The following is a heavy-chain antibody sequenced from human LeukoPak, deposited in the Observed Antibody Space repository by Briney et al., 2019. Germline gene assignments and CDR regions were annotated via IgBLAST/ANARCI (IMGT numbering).Heavy chain of an antibody. D-gene: IGHD6-6*01. V-gene: IGHV3-33*06. CDR1: GFTFSPYA. Sequence: GGSLRLSCAASGFTFSPYAMHWVRQAPGKGLEWVAVIWYDGSNKYYADSVKGRFTTSRDNSKNTLYLQMNSLRAEDTAVYYCAKDVHSSGLDYWGQGTLVAVSS. CDR2: IWYDGSNK. CDR3: AKDVHSSGLDY. J-gene: IGHJ4*02.